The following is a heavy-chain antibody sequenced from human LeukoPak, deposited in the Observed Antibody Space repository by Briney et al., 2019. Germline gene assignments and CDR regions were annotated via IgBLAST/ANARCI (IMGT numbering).Heavy chain of an antibody. CDR2: INAGNGNT. J-gene: IGHJ4*02. D-gene: IGHD1-26*01. CDR1: GYTFTSYA. V-gene: IGHV1-3*01. CDR3: AGGYGGSYYRGGFDY. Sequence: ASVKVSCKASGYTFTSYAMHWVRQAPGQRLEWMGWINAGNGNTKYSQKFQGRVTITRDTSASTAYMELSSLRSEDTAVYYCAGGYGGSYYRGGFDYWGQGTLVTVSS.